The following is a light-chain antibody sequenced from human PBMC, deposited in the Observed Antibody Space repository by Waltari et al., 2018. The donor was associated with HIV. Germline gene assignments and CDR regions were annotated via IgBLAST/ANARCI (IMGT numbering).Light chain of an antibody. CDR1: SPKIGSNT. Sequence: QSVLTQPPSASGTPGQRVTISCSGSSPKIGSNTVNWYQHLPGTAPKVLIYIINLRPSDVPDRFSGSKSGSSVSLAISGLQSEDEADYYCAPWDDSLIGVVFGGGTKLTV. CDR2: IIN. J-gene: IGLJ2*01. V-gene: IGLV1-44*01. CDR3: APWDDSLIGVV.